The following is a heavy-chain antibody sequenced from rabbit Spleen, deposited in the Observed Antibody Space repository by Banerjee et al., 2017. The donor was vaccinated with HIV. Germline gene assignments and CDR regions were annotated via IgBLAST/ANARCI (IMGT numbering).Heavy chain of an antibody. CDR3: ARDTGTSFSTYGMDL. V-gene: IGHV1S45*01. D-gene: IGHD8-1*01. Sequence: QEHLVESGGGLVQPGGSLKLSCKASGFDFSRYGVSWVRQAPGKGLEWIACIGAGSSGSTYSATWAKGRFTISKTSSTTVTLQMTSLTAADTATYFCARDTGTSFSTYGMDLWGQGTLVTVS. CDR2: IGAGSSGST. J-gene: IGHJ6*01. CDR1: GFDFSRYG.